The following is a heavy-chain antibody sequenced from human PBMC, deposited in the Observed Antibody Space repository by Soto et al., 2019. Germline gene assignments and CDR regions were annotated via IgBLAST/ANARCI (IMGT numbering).Heavy chain of an antibody. J-gene: IGHJ6*02. V-gene: IGHV1-69*13. CDR2: IIPIFGTA. Sequence: ASVKVSCKASGGTFSSYAISWVRQAPGQGLERMGGIIPIFGTANYAQKFQGRVTITADESTSTAYMELSSLRSEDTAVYYCARGSVVVVPALYYYYGMDVWGQGTTVTVSS. CDR1: GGTFSSYA. CDR3: ARGSVVVVPALYYYYGMDV. D-gene: IGHD2-2*01.